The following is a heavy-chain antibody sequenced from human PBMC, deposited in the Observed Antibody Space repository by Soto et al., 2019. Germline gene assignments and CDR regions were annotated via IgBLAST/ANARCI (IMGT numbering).Heavy chain of an antibody. J-gene: IGHJ4*02. Sequence: EVQLVESGGDLVQRGGSLRLSCVGSGFTFSVYSMNWVRQAPGKGLEWFSYITSDTKTIKYADSVKGRFTISRDNAKNSVYLQMNSLRDEDTAVYYCARSVDGHFDYWGQGTVVTVSS. CDR3: ARSVDGHFDY. V-gene: IGHV3-48*02. CDR1: GFTFSVYS. D-gene: IGHD6-19*01. CDR2: ITSDTKTI.